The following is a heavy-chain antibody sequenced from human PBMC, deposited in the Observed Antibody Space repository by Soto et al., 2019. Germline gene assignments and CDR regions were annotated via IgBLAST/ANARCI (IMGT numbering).Heavy chain of an antibody. CDR1: GGCISSGGYY. V-gene: IGHV4-31*03. J-gene: IGHJ4*02. CDR2: IYYSGST. D-gene: IGHD3-9*01. CDR3: ARSDILTGPDY. Sequence: QVQLQESGPGLVKPSQTLSLTCTVSGGCISSGGYYWSWIRQHPGKGLEWIGYIYYSGSTYYNPSLKGRVSISVDTSKNQFSLKLSSVTAADTAVYHCARSDILTGPDYWGQGTLVTVSS.